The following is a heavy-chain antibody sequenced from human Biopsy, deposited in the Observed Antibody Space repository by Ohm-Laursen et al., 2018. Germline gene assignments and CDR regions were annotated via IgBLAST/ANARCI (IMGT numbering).Heavy chain of an antibody. CDR3: VKSAYSSGFWEASDY. J-gene: IGHJ4*02. D-gene: IGHD6-19*01. V-gene: IGHV3-9*01. CDR2: ISWSSGTI. CDR1: GFRFDDYA. Sequence: SLRLSCSASGFRFDDYAMQWVRQAPGKGLEWVSGISWSSGTIGYADSVKGRFTVSRDNAKNSLFLQMDSLRVEDTALYYCVKSAYSSGFWEASDYWGQGTLVTVSS.